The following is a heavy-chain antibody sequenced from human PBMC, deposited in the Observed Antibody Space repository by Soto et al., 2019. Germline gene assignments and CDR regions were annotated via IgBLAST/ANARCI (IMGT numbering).Heavy chain of an antibody. V-gene: IGHV1-18*01. CDR1: GYTFTSYG. Sequence: ASVKVSCKASGYTFTSYGISWVRQAPGQGLEWMGWISAYNGNTNYAQKLQGRVTMTTDTSTSTAYMELRSLRSDDTALYYCARRRIYCGGDCYLDYWGQGTLVTVSS. J-gene: IGHJ4*02. CDR2: ISAYNGNT. CDR3: ARRRIYCGGDCYLDY. D-gene: IGHD2-21*02.